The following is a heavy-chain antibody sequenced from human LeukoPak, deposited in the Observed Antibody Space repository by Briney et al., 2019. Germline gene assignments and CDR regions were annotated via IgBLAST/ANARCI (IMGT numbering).Heavy chain of an antibody. CDR1: GLTFSSYG. CDR3: ARGALVGANKRYFDL. D-gene: IGHD1-26*01. Sequence: GGSLRLSCAASGLTFSSYGMHWVRQAPGKGLEWVAVISYDGSNKYYADSVKGRFTISRDNSKNTLYLQMNSLRAEDTAVYFCARGALVGANKRYFDLWGRGTLVTVSS. J-gene: IGHJ2*01. CDR2: ISYDGSNK. V-gene: IGHV3-30*03.